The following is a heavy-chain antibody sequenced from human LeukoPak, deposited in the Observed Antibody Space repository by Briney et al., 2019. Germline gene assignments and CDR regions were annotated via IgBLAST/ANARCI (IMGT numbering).Heavy chain of an antibody. Sequence: PGGSLRLSCAASGFTFSSYAMSWVRQAPGKGLEWVSAISGSGGSTYYADSVKGRFTISRDNSKNTLYLQMNSLRAEDTAVYYCARGLSGYTAVGAYWGQGTLVTVSS. J-gene: IGHJ4*02. V-gene: IGHV3-23*01. CDR1: GFTFSSYA. D-gene: IGHD5-18*01. CDR2: ISGSGGST. CDR3: ARGLSGYTAVGAY.